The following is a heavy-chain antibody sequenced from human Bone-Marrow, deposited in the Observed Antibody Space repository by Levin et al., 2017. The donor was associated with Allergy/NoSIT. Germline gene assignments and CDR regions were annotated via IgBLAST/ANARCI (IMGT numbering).Heavy chain of an antibody. CDR1: AFTFSNYA. V-gene: IGHV3-23*01. CDR2: INGRGDNT. J-gene: IGHJ4*02. D-gene: IGHD6-13*01. Sequence: GESLKISCAASAFTFSNYAMTWVRQAPGKGLEWVSSINGRGDNTYYADSVNGRFTISRDNSRNTLYLQMNSLRAEDTALYYCAKAHSPVDSSSCYLSFDYWGQGALVTVSS. CDR3: AKAHSPVDSSSCYLSFDY.